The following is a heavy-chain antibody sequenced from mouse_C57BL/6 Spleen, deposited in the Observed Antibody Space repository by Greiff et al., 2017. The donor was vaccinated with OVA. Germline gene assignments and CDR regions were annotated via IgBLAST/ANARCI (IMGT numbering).Heavy chain of an antibody. CDR3: ARSVVSNAMDY. CDR2: IYPGSGST. D-gene: IGHD1-1*01. J-gene: IGHJ4*01. V-gene: IGHV1-55*01. CDR1: GYTFTSYW. Sequence: VKLQQPGAELVKPGASVKMSCKASGYTFTSYWITWVKQRPGQGLEWIGDIYPGSGSTNYNEKFKSKATLTVDTSSSTAYMQLSSLTSEDSAVYYCARSVVSNAMDYWGQGTSVTVSS.